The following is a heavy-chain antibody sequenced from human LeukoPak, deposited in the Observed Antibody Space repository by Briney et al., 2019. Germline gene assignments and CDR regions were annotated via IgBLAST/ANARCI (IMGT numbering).Heavy chain of an antibody. CDR2: IIPIFHTP. V-gene: IGHV1-69*13. J-gene: IGHJ4*02. Sequence: SAKVSCKASGDNFNNFGISWVRQAPGQGLEWMGGIIPIFHTPNYAQKFLGRITITADEPTNTAYMELSSLRSDDTAVYYCARVPSMVRRTFYFDYWGQGTLVTVSS. CDR3: ARVPSMVRRTFYFDY. CDR1: GDNFNNFG. D-gene: IGHD3-10*01.